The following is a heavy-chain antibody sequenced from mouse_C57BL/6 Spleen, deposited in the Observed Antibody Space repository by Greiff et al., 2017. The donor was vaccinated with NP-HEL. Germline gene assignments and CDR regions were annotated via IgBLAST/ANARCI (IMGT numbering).Heavy chain of an antibody. CDR2: IYPGDGDT. V-gene: IGHV1-82*01. J-gene: IGHJ1*03. D-gene: IGHD1-1*01. Sequence: VQLQESGPELVKPGASVKISCKASGYAFSSSWMNWVKQRPGKGLEWIGRIYPGDGDTNYNGKFKGKATLTADKSSSTAYMQLSSLTSADSAVYFCARFTTVVADWYFDVWGTGTTVTVSS. CDR3: ARFTTVVADWYFDV. CDR1: GYAFSSSW.